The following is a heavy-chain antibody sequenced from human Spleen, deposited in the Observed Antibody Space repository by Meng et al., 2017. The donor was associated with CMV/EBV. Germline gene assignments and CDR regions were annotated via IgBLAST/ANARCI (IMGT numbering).Heavy chain of an antibody. CDR1: GFSFDDYA. Sequence: GESLKISCVASGFSFDDYAMHWVRQVPGKGLEWVSLISWDGSRTFYGDSVKGRFTVFRDNDKNSLYLQMDSLRTEDSGLYYCAKDWRSGTYGNLDHWGQGTPVTVSS. D-gene: IGHD1-26*01. J-gene: IGHJ4*02. V-gene: IGHV3-43D*03. CDR3: AKDWRSGTYGNLDH. CDR2: ISWDGSRT.